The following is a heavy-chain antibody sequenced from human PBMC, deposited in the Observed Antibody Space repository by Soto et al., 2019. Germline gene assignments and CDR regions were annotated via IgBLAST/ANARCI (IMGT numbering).Heavy chain of an antibody. CDR1: GFIFSHAW. Sequence: ESGGDLVKPGGSLRLSCAASGFIFSHAWFHWVRQPPGKGLDLVGRVKNNGGATDYAASVKGRFTISRDDSKDTVYLQMSSLRTEDTAIYYCAADLGPAYDSNSWFDPWGQGTLVTVSS. CDR3: AADLGPAYDSNSWFDP. V-gene: IGHV3-15*07. J-gene: IGHJ5*02. CDR2: VKNNGGAT. D-gene: IGHD2-21*01.